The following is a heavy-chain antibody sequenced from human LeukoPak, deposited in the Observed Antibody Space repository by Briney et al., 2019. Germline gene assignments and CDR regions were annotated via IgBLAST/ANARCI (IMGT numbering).Heavy chain of an antibody. CDR2: ITSSGTI. D-gene: IGHD3-22*01. CDR1: GFTFSSYS. CDR3: ARDPEIVVVTHDAFDI. Sequence: GGSLRLSCAASGFTFSSYSMNWVRQAPGKGLEWVSYITSSGTIYYADSVKGRFTISRDNAKNSLNLQMNSLRAEDTAVYYCARDPEIVVVTHDAFDIWGQGTMVTVSS. J-gene: IGHJ3*02. V-gene: IGHV3-48*01.